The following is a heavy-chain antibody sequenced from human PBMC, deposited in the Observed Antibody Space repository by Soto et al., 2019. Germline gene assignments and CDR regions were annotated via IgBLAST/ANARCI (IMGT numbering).Heavy chain of an antibody. CDR3: SRTGPVPGSGLGFYFGMDV. D-gene: IGHD3-10*01. CDR1: GYSFTTYW. CDR2: IDPRDSNN. Sequence: EVQLVQSGAEVKKPGESLRISCKGSGYSFTTYWISWVRQMPGKGLEGMGRIDPRDSNNNNNPSFQGHLTISADRSTTTAYLKWRSLKASDTAIYYCSRTGPVPGSGLGFYFGMDVWGQGTTVTVSS. V-gene: IGHV5-10-1*03. J-gene: IGHJ6*02.